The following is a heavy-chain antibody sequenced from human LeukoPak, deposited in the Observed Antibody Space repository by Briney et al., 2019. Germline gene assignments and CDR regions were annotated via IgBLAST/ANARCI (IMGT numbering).Heavy chain of an antibody. D-gene: IGHD6-19*01. CDR2: INQDESEK. J-gene: IGHJ4*02. CDR1: GFPFSHYW. V-gene: IGHV3-7*04. CDR3: VRAAGALNF. Sequence: GGSLRLSCSASGFPFSHYWMTWVRQAQGKGLEWVANINQDESEKYYVDSVKGRFTISRDNARNSLYLQMNSPRAEDTAVYFSVRAAGALNFWGQGTLVTVSS.